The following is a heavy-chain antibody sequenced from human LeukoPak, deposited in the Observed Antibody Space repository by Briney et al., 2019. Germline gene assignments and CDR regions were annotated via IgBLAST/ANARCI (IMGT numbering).Heavy chain of an antibody. D-gene: IGHD3-3*01. CDR1: GGSLNNYY. CDR2: IYYTGST. CDR3: ARVTYYDFWSGYYNPYYYGMDV. V-gene: IGHV4-59*12. Sequence: PSETLSLTCTVSGGSLNNYYWSWIRQPPGKGLEWIGYIYYTGSTNYSPSLKSRVTISVDTSKNQFSLKLSSVTAADTAVYYCARVTYYDFWSGYYNPYYYGMDVWGQGTTVTVSS. J-gene: IGHJ6*02.